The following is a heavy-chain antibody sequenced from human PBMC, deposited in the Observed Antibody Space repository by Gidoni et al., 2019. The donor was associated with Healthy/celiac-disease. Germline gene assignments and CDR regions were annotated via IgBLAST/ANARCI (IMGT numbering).Heavy chain of an antibody. Sequence: QVQLVESGGGVVQPGRSLRLSCAASGFPFSSYGMHWIRHAPGKGLEWVAVISYDGSNKYYADSVKGRFTISRDNSKNTLYLQMNSLRAEDTAVYYCAKEVSIFGVVIKGINYYYGMDVWGQGTTVTVSS. J-gene: IGHJ6*02. V-gene: IGHV3-30*18. CDR2: ISYDGSNK. CDR1: GFPFSSYG. D-gene: IGHD3-3*01. CDR3: AKEVSIFGVVIKGINYYYGMDV.